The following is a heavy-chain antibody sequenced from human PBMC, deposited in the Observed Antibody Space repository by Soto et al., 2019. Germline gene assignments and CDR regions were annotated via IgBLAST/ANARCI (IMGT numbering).Heavy chain of an antibody. CDR1: GFLFGNFG. Sequence: QVQLVESGGGVVQPGRSLRLSCAASGFLFGNFGMHWVRRAPGEGLEWVATISGDGNDKYYPDSMKGRFTISRNNFNSTPYLQLNSMRPEDTAVDPCVQGAITAHQPLDSWGQGVLVTVSS. D-gene: IGHD1-26*01. CDR2: ISGDGNDK. J-gene: IGHJ4*02. V-gene: IGHV3-30*03. CDR3: VQGAITAHQPLDS.